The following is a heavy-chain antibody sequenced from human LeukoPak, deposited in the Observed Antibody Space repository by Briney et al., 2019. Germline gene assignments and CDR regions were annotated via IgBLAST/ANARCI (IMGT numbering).Heavy chain of an antibody. J-gene: IGHJ5*02. CDR1: GGTFSSYA. Sequence: SVKVSCKASGGTFSSYAISWVRQAPGQGLEWMGGIIPIFGTANYAQKFQGRVTITADESTSTAYMELSSLRSEDTAVYYCARGSIGYCSSTSCYGFDPWGQGTLVTVSS. V-gene: IGHV1-69*13. CDR3: ARGSIGYCSSTSCYGFDP. D-gene: IGHD2-2*01. CDR2: IIPIFGTA.